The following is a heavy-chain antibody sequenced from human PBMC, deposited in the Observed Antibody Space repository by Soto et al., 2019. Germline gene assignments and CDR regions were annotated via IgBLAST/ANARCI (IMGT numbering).Heavy chain of an antibody. Sequence: SETLSLTCTVSGGSVSSESHYWSWIRQTPXKGLEWLGYIYYTGSTNYNPSLKGRVTMSVDTSSDQVSLRLRSVTRAGTSVYYSASYQYDCGSRSYYYHREVLGRRSKVTASS. J-gene: IGHJ6*04. CDR2: IYYTGST. V-gene: IGHV4-61*01. D-gene: IGHD3-3*01. CDR3: ASYQYDCGSRSYYYHREV. CDR1: GGSVSSESHY.